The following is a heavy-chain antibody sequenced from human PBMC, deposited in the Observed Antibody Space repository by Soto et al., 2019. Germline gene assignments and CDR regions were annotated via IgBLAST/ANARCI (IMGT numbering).Heavy chain of an antibody. CDR1: GGSMYTPNW. CDR2: IYHSEST. D-gene: IGHD1-7*01. V-gene: IGHV4-4*02. J-gene: IGHJ4*02. CDR3: ACGTTTIRRLPDH. Sequence: QVQLQESGPGLVKPSGTLSLTCAVSGGSMYTPNWSTWVRQTPRKGLQWIGAIYHSESTNYNPSLKNRVIISVVNSRTQSSLNVAAVATADWAMNYCACGTTTIRRLPDHWGWGARVPLS.